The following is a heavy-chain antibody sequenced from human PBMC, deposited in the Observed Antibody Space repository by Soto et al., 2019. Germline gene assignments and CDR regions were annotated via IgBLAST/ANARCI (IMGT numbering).Heavy chain of an antibody. CDR3: ARHAYDSSGWPPLDYYYGMDV. CDR2: IYYSGST. CDR1: GGSISSSSYY. D-gene: IGHD3-22*01. J-gene: IGHJ6*02. V-gene: IGHV4-39*01. Sequence: QLQLQESGPGLVKPSETLSLTCTVSGGSISSSSYYWGWIRQPPGKGLEWIGSIYYSGSTYYNPSLKSRVTISVDTSKNQFSLKLSSVTAADTAVYYCARHAYDSSGWPPLDYYYGMDVWGQGTTVTVSS.